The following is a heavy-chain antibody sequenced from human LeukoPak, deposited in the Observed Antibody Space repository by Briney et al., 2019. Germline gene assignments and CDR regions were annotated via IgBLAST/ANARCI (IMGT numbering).Heavy chain of an antibody. D-gene: IGHD4-11*01. Sequence: GASVKVSCKVSGYTLTELSMHWVRQAPGKGLEWMGGFDPEDGETIYAQKFQGRVTMTEDTSTDTAYMELSSLRSEDTAVYYCALGNYAYYYYYMDVWGKGTTVTVSS. CDR3: ALGNYAYYYYYMDV. CDR2: FDPEDGET. V-gene: IGHV1-24*01. CDR1: GYTLTELS. J-gene: IGHJ6*03.